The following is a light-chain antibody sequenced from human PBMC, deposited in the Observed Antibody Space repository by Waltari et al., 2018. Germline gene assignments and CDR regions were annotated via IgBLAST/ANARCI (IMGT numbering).Light chain of an antibody. CDR2: EVS. V-gene: IGLV2-8*01. CDR3: SSYAGSNTVV. CDR1: SSDVGGYNY. Sequence: QSALTQPPSASGSPGQSVTISCTGTSSDVGGYNYCSWYQQHPGKAPKLMIYEVSKRPSGVPDRFSGSKSGNTASLTVSGLQAEDEADYYCSSYAGSNTVVFGGGTKLTVL. J-gene: IGLJ2*01.